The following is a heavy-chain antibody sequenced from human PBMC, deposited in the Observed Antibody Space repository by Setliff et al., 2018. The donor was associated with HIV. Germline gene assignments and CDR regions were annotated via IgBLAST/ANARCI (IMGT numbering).Heavy chain of an antibody. Sequence: GASVKVSCKASGYALTSYSLTWVRQAPGQGLEWMGWMNPASGDTGSAQKFQGRLTMTRDTSIDTAYMELSSLSSDDSAVYFCARAFVEVTPHYALDVWGQGTTVTVSS. J-gene: IGHJ6*02. D-gene: IGHD2-21*02. CDR3: ARAFVEVTPHYALDV. V-gene: IGHV1-8*01. CDR2: MNPASGDT. CDR1: GYALTSYS.